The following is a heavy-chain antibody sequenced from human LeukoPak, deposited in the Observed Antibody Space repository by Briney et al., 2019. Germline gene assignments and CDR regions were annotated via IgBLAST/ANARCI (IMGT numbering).Heavy chain of an antibody. D-gene: IGHD1-1*01. Sequence: PSETLSLTFTVSGGSVSSGSYYWSWIRQPPGKGLEWIGYIYYSGSTNYNPSLKSRVTISVDTSKNQFSLKLSSVTAADTAVYYCAREGPQLGLDYWGQGTLVTVSS. V-gene: IGHV4-61*01. CDR3: AREGPQLGLDY. CDR2: IYYSGST. J-gene: IGHJ4*02. CDR1: GGSVSSGSYY.